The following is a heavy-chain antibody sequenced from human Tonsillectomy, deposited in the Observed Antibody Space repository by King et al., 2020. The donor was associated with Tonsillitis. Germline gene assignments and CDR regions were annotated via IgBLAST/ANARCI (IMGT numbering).Heavy chain of an antibody. J-gene: IGHJ3*02. Sequence: VQLQESGPGLLKPSETLSLTCTVSGGSISSYYWSWLRQPPGKGLEWIGYIYYSGSTNYNPSLKSRVTISVDTSKNQFSLKLSSVTAADTAVFYCARNFGSGSYDVAFDIWGQGTMVTVSS. V-gene: IGHV4-59*08. CDR2: IYYSGST. CDR1: GGSISSYY. CDR3: ARNFGSGSYDVAFDI. D-gene: IGHD3-10*01.